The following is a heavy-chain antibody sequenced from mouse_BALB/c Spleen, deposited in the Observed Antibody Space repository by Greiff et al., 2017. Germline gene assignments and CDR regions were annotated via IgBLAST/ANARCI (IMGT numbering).Heavy chain of an antibody. D-gene: IGHD1-1*01. Sequence: EVKLVESGGGLVKPGGSLKLSCAASGFAFSSYDMSWVRQTPEKRLEWVAYISSGGGSTYYPDTVKGRFTISRDNAKNTLYLQMSSLKSEDTAMYYCARLYGYWYFDVWGAGTTVTVSS. CDR1: GFAFSSYD. CDR3: ARLYGYWYFDV. V-gene: IGHV5-12-1*01. J-gene: IGHJ1*01. CDR2: ISSGGGST.